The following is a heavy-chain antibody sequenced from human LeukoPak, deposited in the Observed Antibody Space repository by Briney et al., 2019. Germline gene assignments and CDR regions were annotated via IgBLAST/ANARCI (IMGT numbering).Heavy chain of an antibody. D-gene: IGHD2-2*01. V-gene: IGHV3-43*01. CDR3: AKDMGGIVVVPAGIDY. J-gene: IGHJ4*02. Sequence: PGGSLRLSCAASGFTFDDYTMHWVRQAPGKGLEWVSLISWDGGSTYYADSVKGRFTISRDNSKNFLYLQMNSLRTEDTALYYCAKDMGGIVVVPAGIDYWGQGTLVTVSS. CDR2: ISWDGGST. CDR1: GFTFDDYT.